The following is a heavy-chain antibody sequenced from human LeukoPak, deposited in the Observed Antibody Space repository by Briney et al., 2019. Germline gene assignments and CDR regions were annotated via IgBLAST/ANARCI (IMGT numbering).Heavy chain of an antibody. V-gene: IGHV1-18*01. Sequence: ASVKVSCKAFGYTFTNYGIAWVRQAPGQGLEWMGWINTRSGDAQLAHSLQARVTMTTDTSTSTASMELGSLGSDDTAVYYCARDTDFSIDYWGQGSLVTVSS. D-gene: IGHD2/OR15-2a*01. CDR3: ARDTDFSIDY. J-gene: IGHJ4*02. CDR2: INTRSGDA. CDR1: GYTFTNYG.